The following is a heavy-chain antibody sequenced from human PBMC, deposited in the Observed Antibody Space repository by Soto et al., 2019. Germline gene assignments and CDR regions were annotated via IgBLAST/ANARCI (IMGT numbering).Heavy chain of an antibody. CDR3: TRGIRNYYGVDV. CDR2: IKGDGSST. CDR1: GFTFSTYW. J-gene: IGHJ6*02. Sequence: EVQLVESGGGLVQPGGSLRLSCAASGFTFSTYWMHWVRQAPGTGLEWVSRIKGDGSSTSYADSVKGRFTISRDNAKNTVYEQMSSLGAEDTAVYWCTRGIRNYYGVDVWGQGTTVTVSS. V-gene: IGHV3-74*01.